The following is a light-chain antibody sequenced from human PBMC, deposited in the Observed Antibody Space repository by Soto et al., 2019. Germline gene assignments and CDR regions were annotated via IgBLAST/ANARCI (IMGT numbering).Light chain of an antibody. CDR1: SGSVSTSYY. CDR2: STN. Sequence: QAVVTQEPSFSVSPGGTVTLTCGLSSGSVSTSYYPSWYQQTPGQAPRTLIYSTNTRSSGVPDRFSGSILGNKAALTITGDQADDESDYYCVLYMGSGISVFGGGTKLTVL. V-gene: IGLV8-61*01. CDR3: VLYMGSGISV. J-gene: IGLJ2*01.